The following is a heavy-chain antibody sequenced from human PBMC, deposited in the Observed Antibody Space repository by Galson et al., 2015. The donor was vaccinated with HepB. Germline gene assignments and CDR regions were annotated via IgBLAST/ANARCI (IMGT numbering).Heavy chain of an antibody. CDR3: ARDNFGDYDSSGYPDS. J-gene: IGHJ4*02. Sequence: SVKVSCKASGYTFIGYHMHWVRQAPGHGLEWMGRINPNSGGTNYAQKFQGRVTMTRDTSISTAYMELSRLRSDDTAMYYCARDNFGDYDSSGYPDSWGQGTLVTVSS. CDR2: INPNSGGT. CDR1: GYTFIGYH. D-gene: IGHD3-22*01. V-gene: IGHV1-2*06.